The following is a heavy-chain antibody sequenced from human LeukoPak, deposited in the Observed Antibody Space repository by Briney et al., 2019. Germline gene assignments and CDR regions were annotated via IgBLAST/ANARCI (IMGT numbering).Heavy chain of an antibody. J-gene: IGHJ4*02. V-gene: IGHV1-69*05. CDR1: GGTFSSYA. CDR2: TLPVFGSV. Sequence: GASVRVSCKASGGTFSSYAFSWVRQAPGQGLEWMGGTLPVFGSVANAQRFQGRLTITTDEFTSTAYMKLTSLTSEDTAIHYCANGFQFSSSFDDWGQGTLVTVSS. D-gene: IGHD3-3*01. CDR3: ANGFQFSSSFDD.